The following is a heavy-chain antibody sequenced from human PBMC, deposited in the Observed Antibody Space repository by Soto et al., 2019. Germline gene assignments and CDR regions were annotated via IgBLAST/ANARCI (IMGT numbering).Heavy chain of an antibody. D-gene: IGHD3-3*01. J-gene: IGHJ6*02. Sequence: YDGRCIIKKPGKGLEWIGEINHSGSTNYNPSLKSRVTISVDTSKNQFSLKLSSVTAADTAVYYCARLPRASITIFGVVIRSYYYYGMDVWGQGTTVTVSS. CDR3: ARLPRASITIFGVVIRSYYYYGMDV. CDR1: YD. CDR2: INHSGST. V-gene: IGHV4-34*01.